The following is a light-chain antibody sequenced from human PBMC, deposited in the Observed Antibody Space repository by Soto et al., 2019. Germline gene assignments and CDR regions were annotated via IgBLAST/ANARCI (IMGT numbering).Light chain of an antibody. CDR1: SSDVGGYNY. CDR3: SSYTSSGTWV. J-gene: IGLJ3*02. CDR2: EVN. V-gene: IGLV2-14*01. Sequence: QSVLTQPASVSGSPGQSITIPCTGTSSDVGGYNYVSWYQQHPGKAPKLMIYEVNNRPSGVSYRFSGSKSDNTASLTISGLQTEDEADYYCSSYTSSGTWVFGGGTKLTVL.